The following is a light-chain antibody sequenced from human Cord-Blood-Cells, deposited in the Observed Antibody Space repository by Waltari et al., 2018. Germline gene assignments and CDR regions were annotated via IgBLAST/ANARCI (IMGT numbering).Light chain of an antibody. CDR3: QQSYSTPRT. V-gene: IGKV1-39*01. CDR2: AAS. J-gene: IGKJ3*01. Sequence: DLQMTQSPSSLSASVGDTVTITCRASQIISSYLNWYQQKPGKAPKLLIYAASSLQSGVPSRFSGSGSGTDFTLTISSLQPEDFATYYCQQSYSTPRTFGPGTKVDIK. CDR1: QIISSY.